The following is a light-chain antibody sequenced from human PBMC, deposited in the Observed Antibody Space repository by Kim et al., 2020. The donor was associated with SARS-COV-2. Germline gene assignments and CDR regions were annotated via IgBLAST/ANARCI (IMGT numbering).Light chain of an antibody. CDR3: QQSYITPFT. Sequence: DIQMTQSPSSLSASVGDRVTITCRTTQSISSHLNCYKQKPGRAPKLLISAASTLQGGVPSRFSGSGSETDFTLTISSLQPEDFATYFCQQSYITPFTFGPGTKVDIK. J-gene: IGKJ3*01. V-gene: IGKV1-39*01. CDR1: QSISSH. CDR2: AAS.